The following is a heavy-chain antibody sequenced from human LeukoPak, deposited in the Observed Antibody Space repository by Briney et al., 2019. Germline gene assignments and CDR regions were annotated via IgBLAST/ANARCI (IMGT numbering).Heavy chain of an antibody. D-gene: IGHD6-19*01. CDR3: VRGSTDWNGMDV. J-gene: IGHJ6*02. V-gene: IGHV3-74*01. CDR1: GFTFSNHY. Sequence: AGGSLRLSCAASGFTFSNHYMHWVRQAPGKGLVSVSRIDPNGRYTSYADSMTGRFTISRDNAKNTLYLQMNTLGGEDTALYYCVRGSTDWNGMDVWGQGTTVTVSS. CDR2: IDPNGRYT.